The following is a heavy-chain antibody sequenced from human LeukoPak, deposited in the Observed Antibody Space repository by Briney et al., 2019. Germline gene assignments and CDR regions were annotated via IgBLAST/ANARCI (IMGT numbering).Heavy chain of an antibody. Sequence: GGSLRLSCAASGFTFSSYSTNWVRQAPGKGLEWVSYISSSSSTIYYADSVKGRFTISRDNAKNSLYLQMNSMRAEDTAVYYCAREGDLNYYDSSVYFDYWGQGTLVTVSS. D-gene: IGHD3-22*01. J-gene: IGHJ4*02. CDR1: GFTFSSYS. V-gene: IGHV3-48*01. CDR3: AREGDLNYYDSSVYFDY. CDR2: ISSSSSTI.